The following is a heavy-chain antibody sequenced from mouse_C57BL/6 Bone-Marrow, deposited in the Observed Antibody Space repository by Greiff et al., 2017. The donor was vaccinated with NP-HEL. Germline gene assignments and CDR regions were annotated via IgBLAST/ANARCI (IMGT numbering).Heavy chain of an antibody. V-gene: IGHV5-12*01. CDR3: ARHEDY. Sequence: EVMLVESGGGLVQPGGSLKLSCAASGFTFSDYYMYWVRQTPEKRLEGVAYISNGGGSTYYPDTVKGRFTISRDNAKNTLYLQMSRLKSEDTAMYYCARHEDYWGQGTTLTVSS. CDR2: ISNGGGST. CDR1: GFTFSDYY. J-gene: IGHJ2*01.